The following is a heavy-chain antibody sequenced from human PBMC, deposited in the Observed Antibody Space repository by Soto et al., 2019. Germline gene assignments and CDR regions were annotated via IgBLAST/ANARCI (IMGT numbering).Heavy chain of an antibody. J-gene: IGHJ6*02. CDR1: GFTFSSYG. V-gene: IGHV3-30*18. CDR3: AKDLHVGSSWYIRSYGMDV. Sequence: GGSLRLSCAASGFTFSSYGMHWVRQAPGKGLEWVAVISYDGSNKYYADSVKGRFTISRDNSKNTLYLQMNSLRAEDTAVYYCAKDLHVGSSWYIRSYGMDVWGQGTTVTVSS. D-gene: IGHD6-13*01. CDR2: ISYDGSNK.